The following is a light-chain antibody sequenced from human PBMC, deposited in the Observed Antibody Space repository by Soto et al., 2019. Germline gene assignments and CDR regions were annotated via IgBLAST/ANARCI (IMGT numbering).Light chain of an antibody. V-gene: IGKV1-5*01. J-gene: IGKJ1*01. CDR2: HAS. CDR1: QSISNW. CDR3: HQYNSYS. Sequence: DIQMTQSPSTLPASVGDRVTITCRASQSISNWLAWYQQKPVTAPXLLIYHASTLESGVPSRFSCSGSGTELTLTISSLQPDYFATDYCHQYNSYSFGQGTKVDIK.